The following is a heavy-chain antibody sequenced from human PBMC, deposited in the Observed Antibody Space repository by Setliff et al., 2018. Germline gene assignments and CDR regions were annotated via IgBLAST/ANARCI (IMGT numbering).Heavy chain of an antibody. CDR3: AKEYVVNSFVSNSHQHYGLDV. J-gene: IGHJ6*02. Sequence: SETLSLTCTVSGASLSSGSYYWSWIRQSAGKGLEWIGRIYTSGATTYSPSLKSRVSISADTSKNLFSLRLESVTAADTAVYYCAKEYVVNSFVSNSHQHYGLDVWGQGTTVTVSS. V-gene: IGHV4-61*02. CDR2: IYTSGAT. CDR1: GASLSSGSYY. D-gene: IGHD2-21*01.